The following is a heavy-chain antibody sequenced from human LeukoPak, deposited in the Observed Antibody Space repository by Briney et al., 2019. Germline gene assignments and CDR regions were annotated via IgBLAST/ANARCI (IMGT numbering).Heavy chain of an antibody. CDR1: GRSVNSGSSY. J-gene: IGHJ4*02. Sequence: SETLSLTCTVSGRSVNSGSSYWRWIRQPPAKGLEWIGCISYSGSTNYNPSLRSRVTMSLDTSKNQFTLTLSSVTAADTAVYFCATRRVGATFDYWGQGTLVTVSS. V-gene: IGHV4-61*01. CDR3: ATRRVGATFDY. D-gene: IGHD1-26*01. CDR2: ISYSGST.